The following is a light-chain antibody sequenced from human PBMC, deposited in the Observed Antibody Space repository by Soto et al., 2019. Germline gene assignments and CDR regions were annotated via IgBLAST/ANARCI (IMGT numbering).Light chain of an antibody. CDR1: QSVSSN. CDR2: GAS. CDR3: LQYNNWPLT. V-gene: IGKV3-15*01. Sequence: EIVMTQSPATLSVSPGERATLSCRASQSVSSNLAWYQQKPGQAPRLLIYGASTRATGIPARFSGSGSGTEFTLTISSLQFEDFAVYYCLQYNNWPLTFGGGTKVEIK. J-gene: IGKJ4*01.